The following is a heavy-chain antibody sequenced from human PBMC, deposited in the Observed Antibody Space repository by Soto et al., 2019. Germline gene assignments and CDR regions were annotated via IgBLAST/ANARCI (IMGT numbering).Heavy chain of an antibody. CDR2: VHPSGNI. CDR1: GGSFSGYY. CDR3: SRGYDPYKMGNS. J-gene: IGHJ4*02. V-gene: IGHV4-34*02. D-gene: IGHD3-16*01. Sequence: QVQLQQWGAGLLKPSETLSLTCAVYGGSFSGYYWNWIRQPPGKGLGWIGEVHPSGNIYYNPSLTRRATVSVDTSKNQFSLKLNSVTAADTAVYFCSRGYDPYKMGNSWGQGTLVTVSS.